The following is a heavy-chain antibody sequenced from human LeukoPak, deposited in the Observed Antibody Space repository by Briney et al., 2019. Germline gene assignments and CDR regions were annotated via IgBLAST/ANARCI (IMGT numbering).Heavy chain of an antibody. CDR2: ISSSRSIM. CDR3: ARHNQGSPDY. V-gene: IGHV3-48*01. CDR1: GFIFSYYD. Sequence: GGSLRLSCVASGFIFSYYDMDWVRQAPGKGLEWISYISSSRSIMYYADSVLGRITVSRDNAENTLYLQMNSLRGDDTAVYYCARHNQGSPDYWGQGTLVTVSS. J-gene: IGHJ4*02.